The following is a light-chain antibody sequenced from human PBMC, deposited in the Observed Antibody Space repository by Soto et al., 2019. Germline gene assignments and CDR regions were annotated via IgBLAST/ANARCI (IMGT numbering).Light chain of an antibody. CDR2: ASF. CDR3: QQYKSWPYT. J-gene: IGKJ2*01. CDR1: QSISTN. V-gene: IGKV3-15*01. Sequence: VMTQSPATLSVSPGERATLSCRASQSISTNLAWYQQKPGQSPRLLIYASFSRATGVPARFSGSGSGTEFTLDISSLQSEDFAVYYCQQYKSWPYTFGQGTKVDIK.